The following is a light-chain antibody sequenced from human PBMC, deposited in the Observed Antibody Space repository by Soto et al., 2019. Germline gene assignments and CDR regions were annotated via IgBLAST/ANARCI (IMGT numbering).Light chain of an antibody. CDR2: GAS. V-gene: IGKV3-20*01. CDR1: QSFNSIY. Sequence: EIVLPQSPGTLSLSPGERATLSCRASQSFNSIYLAWYQQKPGQAPRLLIYGASSRATGIPDRFSGSGSGTDFTLTISRLEPEDFAVYYCQQYGSSPPITFGQGTRLEI. J-gene: IGKJ5*01. CDR3: QQYGSSPPIT.